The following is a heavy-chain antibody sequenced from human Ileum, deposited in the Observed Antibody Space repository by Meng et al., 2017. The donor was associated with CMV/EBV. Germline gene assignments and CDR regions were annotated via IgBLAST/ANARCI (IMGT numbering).Heavy chain of an antibody. J-gene: IGHJ4*02. CDR1: GSTFSSYG. D-gene: IGHD3-10*01. Sequence: GGSLRLSCAASGSTFSSYGMHWVRQAPGKGLEWVPVIWYDGSNKYYADSVKGRFTISRDKSNNTLYLQMNTLRAEDSAKYFCAKVSVPGRDSASGMWIDYWGLGTLVTVSS. CDR3: AKVSVPGRDSASGMWIDY. V-gene: IGHV3-33*03. CDR2: IWYDGSNK.